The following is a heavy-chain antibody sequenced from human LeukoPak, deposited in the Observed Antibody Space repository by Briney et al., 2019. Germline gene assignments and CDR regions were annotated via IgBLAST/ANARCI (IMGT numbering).Heavy chain of an antibody. CDR2: ISASGGST. Sequence: PGGSLRLSCAASGFAVSSYAMTWVRQAPGKGLEWVSAISASGGSTYYADSVKGRFTISRDNSRNTLYLQMNGLRAVDTAVYYCAKWLEGGRPDFDSWGQGTLVTVSS. V-gene: IGHV3-23*01. D-gene: IGHD2-15*01. CDR1: GFAVSSYA. J-gene: IGHJ4*02. CDR3: AKWLEGGRPDFDS.